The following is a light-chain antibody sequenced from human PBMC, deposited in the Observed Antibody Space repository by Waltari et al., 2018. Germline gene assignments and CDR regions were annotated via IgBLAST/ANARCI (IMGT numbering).Light chain of an antibody. CDR2: DAS. V-gene: IGKV3-11*01. CDR1: QSVSRN. CDR3: QLRSDWSYT. Sequence: EIVLTQSPATLSLSPGERATLYCRASQSVSRNLAWYQKKPGQAPRVLIYDASTRATGIPAMFIGSGSGTDFTLTISSLEPEDFAVYYCQLRSDWSYTFGQGTKVEI. J-gene: IGKJ2*01.